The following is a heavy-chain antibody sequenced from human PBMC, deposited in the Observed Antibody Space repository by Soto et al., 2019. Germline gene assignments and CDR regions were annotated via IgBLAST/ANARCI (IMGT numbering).Heavy chain of an antibody. CDR1: GYTFTSYD. J-gene: IGHJ5*02. Sequence: ASVKVSCKASGYTFTSYDINWVRQATGQGLEWMGWMNPNSGNTIYAQKFQGRVTMTEDTSTDTAYMELSSLRSEDTAVYYCATTPDYYDSSGYYYNWFDPWGKGTLVTVSS. CDR3: ATTPDYYDSSGYYYNWFDP. CDR2: MNPNSGNT. D-gene: IGHD3-22*01. V-gene: IGHV1-8*01.